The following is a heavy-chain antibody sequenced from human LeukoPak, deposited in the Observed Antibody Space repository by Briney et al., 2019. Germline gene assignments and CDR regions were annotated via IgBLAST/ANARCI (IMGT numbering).Heavy chain of an antibody. CDR2: IYYSGST. CDR1: GGSISSYY. CDR3: ARLGGSYDY. D-gene: IGHD1-26*01. Sequence: SETLSLTCTVSGGSISSYYWSWIRQPPGKGLEWIGYIYYSGSTNYNPSLKSRVTISVDTSKNQFSLKLSSVSAADTAVYYCARLGGSYDYWGQGTLVTVSS. J-gene: IGHJ4*02. V-gene: IGHV4-59*08.